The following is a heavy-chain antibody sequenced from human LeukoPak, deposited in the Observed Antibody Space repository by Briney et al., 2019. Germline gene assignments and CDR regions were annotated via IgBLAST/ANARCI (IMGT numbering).Heavy chain of an antibody. CDR2: MSFDGSQ. CDR1: GRPFSSSI. J-gene: IGHJ3*02. D-gene: IGHD5-12*01. V-gene: IGHV3-30*03. Sequence: GGSLRLSCALSGRPFSSSIMHWVRRAPGKGLEWVAGMSFDGSQYYVESVKGRFTISRDNSGNTVYLHMTSLRPEDTAVYFCAREGHTSGFCGSFDIWGQGTTVTISS. CDR3: AREGHTSGFCGSFDI.